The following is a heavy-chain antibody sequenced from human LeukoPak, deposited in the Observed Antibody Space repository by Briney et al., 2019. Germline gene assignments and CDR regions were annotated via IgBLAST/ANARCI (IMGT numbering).Heavy chain of an antibody. D-gene: IGHD5-18*01. CDR2: INPSGGST. V-gene: IGHV1-46*01. CDR3: ARDISSYGYLTYWFDP. Sequence: ASVKVSCKASGYTFTSYYMHWVRQAPGQGLEWMGIINPSGGSTSYAQKFQGRVTMTRDTSTSTVYMELSSLRSEDTAVYYCARDISSYGYLTYWFDPWGQGTLVTVSS. CDR1: GYTFTSYY. J-gene: IGHJ5*02.